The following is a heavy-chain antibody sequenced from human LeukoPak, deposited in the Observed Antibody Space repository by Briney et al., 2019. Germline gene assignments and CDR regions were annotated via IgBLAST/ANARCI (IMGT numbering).Heavy chain of an antibody. CDR2: ISDSGGRT. J-gene: IGHJ4*02. D-gene: IGHD3-22*01. V-gene: IGHV3-23*01. CDR1: GITLSNYG. CDR3: AKRGVVIRVILVGFHKEAYYFDS. Sequence: GGSLRLSCAVSGITLSNYGMSWVRRAPGKGLEWVAGISDSGGRTNYADSVKGRFTISRDNPKNTLYLQMNSLRAEDTAVYFCAKRGVVIRVILVGFHKEAYYFDSWGQGALVTVSS.